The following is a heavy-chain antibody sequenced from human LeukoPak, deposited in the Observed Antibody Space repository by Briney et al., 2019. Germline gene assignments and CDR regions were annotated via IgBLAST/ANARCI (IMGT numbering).Heavy chain of an antibody. CDR2: ISGSGGST. CDR3: AKANCGGDCYSSLY. D-gene: IGHD2-21*02. V-gene: IGHV3-23*01. Sequence: PGGSLRLSCVASGFTFSSYAMSWVRQAPGKGLEWVSAISGSGGSTYYADSVKGRFTISRDNSKNTLYLQMNSLRAEDTAVYYCAKANCGGDCYSSLYWGQGTLVTVSS. CDR1: GFTFSSYA. J-gene: IGHJ4*02.